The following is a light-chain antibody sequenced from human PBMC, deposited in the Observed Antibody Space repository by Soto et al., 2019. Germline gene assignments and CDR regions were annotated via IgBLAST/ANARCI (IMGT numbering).Light chain of an antibody. V-gene: IGKV1-39*01. CDR2: GAS. CDR1: QNIDIF. J-gene: IGKJ4*01. CDR3: QPYNNWPLT. Sequence: DIQMTQSPPSLSASVGDRVTISCRASQNIDIFLNWYHQKPGRAPNLLIYGASTLQDGVPSRFSGSRSGAEFTLTINSLQSEDFAVYYCQPYNNWPLTFGGGTKVDIK.